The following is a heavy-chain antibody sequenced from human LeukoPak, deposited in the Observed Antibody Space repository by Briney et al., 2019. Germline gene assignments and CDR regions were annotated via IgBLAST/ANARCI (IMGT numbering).Heavy chain of an antibody. D-gene: IGHD2-15*01. Sequence: PGGSLRLSCAASGFTFSSYAMHWVRQAPGKGLEWVAVISYDGSNKYYADSVKGRFTISRDNSKNTLYLQMNSLRAEDTAVYYCARRHCSGGSCYGGFDYWGQGTLVTVSS. J-gene: IGHJ4*02. CDR1: GFTFSSYA. CDR3: ARRHCSGGSCYGGFDY. CDR2: ISYDGSNK. V-gene: IGHV3-30-3*01.